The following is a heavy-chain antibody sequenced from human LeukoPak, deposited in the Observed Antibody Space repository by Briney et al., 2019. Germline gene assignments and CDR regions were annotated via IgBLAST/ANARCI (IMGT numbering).Heavy chain of an antibody. CDR3: ARLINYYGSGSYYDFVS. Sequence: ETLSLTCTVSGVSISSYYWSWVRQPPGKGLEWLGYIYTSGSTNSNPSLKRRVTISVDTSKSQFSLKLSSVTAADTAVYYCARLINYYGSGSYYDFVSWGQGTLVTVSS. CDR2: IYTSGST. CDR1: GVSISSYY. V-gene: IGHV4-4*08. J-gene: IGHJ4*02. D-gene: IGHD3-10*01.